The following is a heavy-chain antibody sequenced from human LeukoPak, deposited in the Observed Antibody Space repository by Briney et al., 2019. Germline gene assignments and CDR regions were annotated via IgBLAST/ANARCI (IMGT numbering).Heavy chain of an antibody. J-gene: IGHJ4*02. D-gene: IGHD4-17*01. V-gene: IGHV3-30*18. CDR2: ISYDGSNK. CDR1: GFTFSSYG. Sequence: GGSLRLSCAASGFTFSSYGMHWVRQAPGKGLERVAVISYDGSNKYYADSVKGRFTISRDNSKNTLYLQMNSLRAEDTAVYYCAKERETFYGGYSLHDYWGQGTLVTVSS. CDR3: AKERETFYGGYSLHDY.